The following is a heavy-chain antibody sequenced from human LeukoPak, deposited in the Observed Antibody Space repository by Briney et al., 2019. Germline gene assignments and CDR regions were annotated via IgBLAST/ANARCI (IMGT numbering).Heavy chain of an antibody. CDR1: GGSISSGSYY. CDR2: IYTSGST. CDR3: AREGYCSGGSCLYYYYYYMDV. D-gene: IGHD2-15*01. J-gene: IGHJ6*03. V-gene: IGHV4-61*02. Sequence: SQTLSLTCTVSGGSISSGSYYWSWIRQPAGKGLEWIGRIYTSGSTNYNPSLKSRVTKSVDTSKNQFSLKLSSVTAADTAVYYCAREGYCSGGSCLYYYYYYMDVWGKGTTVTVSS.